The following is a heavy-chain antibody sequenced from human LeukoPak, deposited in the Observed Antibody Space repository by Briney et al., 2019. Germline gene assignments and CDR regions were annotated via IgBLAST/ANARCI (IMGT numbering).Heavy chain of an antibody. J-gene: IGHJ4*02. CDR3: ARGGGGEWFGTFDY. CDR2: IYYSGST. D-gene: IGHD3-10*01. CDR1: GGSISSYY. V-gene: IGHV4-59*01. Sequence: SETLSLTCTVSGGSISSYYWSWIRQPPGKGLEWIGNIYYSGSTNYNPSLKSRVTISVDTSKKQLSLKMSSVTAADTAVYYCARGGGGEWFGTFDYWGQGTLVTVSS.